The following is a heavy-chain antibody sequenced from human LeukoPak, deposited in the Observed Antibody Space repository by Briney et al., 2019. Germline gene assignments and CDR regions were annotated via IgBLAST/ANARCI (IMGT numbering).Heavy chain of an antibody. CDR2: ISSSGSSK. D-gene: IGHD5-24*01. V-gene: IGHV3-11*04. Sequence: GGSLRLSCAATGFTFSDYYMSWIRQAPGTGLEWVSYISSSGSSKYYADSVKGRFTISRDNAKNSLYLQMNSLRAEDTAVYYCARVERAYNYRFEVFDYWGQGTLVTVSS. J-gene: IGHJ4*02. CDR3: ARVERAYNYRFEVFDY. CDR1: GFTFSDYY.